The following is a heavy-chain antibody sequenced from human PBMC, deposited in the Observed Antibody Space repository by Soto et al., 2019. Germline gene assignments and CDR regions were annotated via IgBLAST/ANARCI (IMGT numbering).Heavy chain of an antibody. J-gene: IGHJ4*02. CDR1: GFTFSNAW. D-gene: IGHD3-3*01. V-gene: IGHV3-15*01. Sequence: EVQLVESGGGLVKPGGSLRLSCAASGFTFSNAWMSWVRQAPGKGLEWVGRIKSKTDGGTTDYAAPVKGRFTISRDDSENALYLQMKSLKTEDTAVYYCTTDLYDFWSGHYYFDYWGQGTLVTACS. CDR3: TTDLYDFWSGHYYFDY. CDR2: IKSKTDGGTT.